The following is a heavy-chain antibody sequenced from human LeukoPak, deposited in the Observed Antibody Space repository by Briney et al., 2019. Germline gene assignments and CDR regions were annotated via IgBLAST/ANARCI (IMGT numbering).Heavy chain of an antibody. CDR2: ISYDGSNK. CDR1: GFTFSSYG. J-gene: IGHJ4*02. D-gene: IGHD7-27*01. Sequence: GGSLRLSCAASGFTFSSYGMHWVRQAPGKGLEWVAVISYDGSNKYYADSVKGRFTISRDNSKNTLYLQMNSLRAEDTAVYYCVTSGDFDYWGQGTLVTAST. V-gene: IGHV3-30*03. CDR3: VTSGDFDY.